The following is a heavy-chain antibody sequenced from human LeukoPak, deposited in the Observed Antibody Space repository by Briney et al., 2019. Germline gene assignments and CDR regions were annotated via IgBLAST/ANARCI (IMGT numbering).Heavy chain of an antibody. Sequence: GRSLRLSCAASGFNFGTHGLHWVGQAPGKGLEWVAIIWYDGSNKYYADSVKGRFTISRDNSKNTLYLQMDSLRAEDTGVYYCAKSQNWNDNLLDPWGQRTLVTVSS. CDR3: AKSQNWNDNLLDP. CDR2: IWYDGSNK. V-gene: IGHV3-33*06. D-gene: IGHD1-1*01. CDR1: GFNFGTHG. J-gene: IGHJ5*02.